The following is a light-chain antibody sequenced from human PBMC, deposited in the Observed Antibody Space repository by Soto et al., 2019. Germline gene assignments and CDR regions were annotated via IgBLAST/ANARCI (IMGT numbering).Light chain of an antibody. CDR2: GAS. J-gene: IGKJ4*01. CDR1: QSVSSSY. V-gene: IGKV3-20*01. CDR3: HQYDSSPLT. Sequence: EIVLTQSPGTLSLSPGERATLSCRASQSVSSSYLAWYQQKPGQAPRLLIYGASSRATGIPDRLRGSGSGTDFTLTISRLEPEDFAVYYCHQYDSSPLTFGAGTKVEIK.